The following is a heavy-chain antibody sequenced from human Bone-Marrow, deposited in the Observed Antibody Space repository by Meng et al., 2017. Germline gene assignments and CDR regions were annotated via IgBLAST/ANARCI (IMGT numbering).Heavy chain of an antibody. V-gene: IGHV1-69*01. CDR3: ARDSGPYYYDSSGYHGFDY. Sequence: QGQVVQSGAEVKKPGSSVKVSCKASGGTFSSYAISWVRQAPGQGLEWMGGIIPIFGTANYAQKFQGRVTITADESTSTAYMELSSLRSEDTAVYYCARDSGPYYYDSSGYHGFDYWGQGTLVTVSS. CDR1: GGTFSSYA. D-gene: IGHD3-22*01. J-gene: IGHJ4*02. CDR2: IIPIFGTA.